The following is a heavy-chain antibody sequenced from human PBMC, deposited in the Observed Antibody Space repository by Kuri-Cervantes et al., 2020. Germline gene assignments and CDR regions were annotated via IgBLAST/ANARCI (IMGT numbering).Heavy chain of an antibody. V-gene: IGHV4-61*02. CDR1: GGSISSGSYY. CDR2: IYTSGST. Sequence: SETLSLTCTVPGGSISSGSYYWSWSRQPAGKGLEWIGRIYTSGSTTYNPSLKSRVTISVDTSKNQFSLKLSSVTAADTAVYYCARDRGSGSYYNWFDYWGQGTLVTVSS. CDR3: ARDRGSGSYYNWFDY. J-gene: IGHJ4*02. D-gene: IGHD3-10*01.